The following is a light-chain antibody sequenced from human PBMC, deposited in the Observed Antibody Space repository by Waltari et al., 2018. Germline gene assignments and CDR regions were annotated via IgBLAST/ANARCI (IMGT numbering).Light chain of an antibody. Sequence: QSALTQPASVSGSPGQSITISCTGTSSDVGNYKRVSWYQQHPGKAPKLMIYAVSKRPSGVSDHFSGSKSGDMASLTISGLQPEDEAEYFCSSYAGASTGVFGGGTKVTVL. CDR1: SSDVGNYKR. V-gene: IGLV2-23*02. J-gene: IGLJ2*01. CDR3: SSYAGASTGV. CDR2: AVS.